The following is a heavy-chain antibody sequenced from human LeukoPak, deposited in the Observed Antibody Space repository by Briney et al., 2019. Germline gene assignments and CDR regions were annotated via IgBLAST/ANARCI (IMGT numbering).Heavy chain of an antibody. J-gene: IGHJ5*02. D-gene: IGHD4-11*01. V-gene: IGHV4-30-4*01. Sequence: SQTLSLTCTVSGGSISSGDYYWSWIRQPPGKGLEWIGYIYYSGSTYYNPSLKSRVTISVDTSKNQFSLKLSSVTAADTAVYYCARGETTGSEIWFDPWGQGTLVTVSS. CDR3: ARGETTGSEIWFDP. CDR1: GGSISSGDYY. CDR2: IYYSGST.